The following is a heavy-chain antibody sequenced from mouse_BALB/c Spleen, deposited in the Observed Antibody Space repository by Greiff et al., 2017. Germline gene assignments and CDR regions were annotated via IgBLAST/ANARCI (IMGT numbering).Heavy chain of an antibody. CDR1: GYSITSDYA. D-gene: IGHD2-10*01. CDR2: ISYSGST. V-gene: IGHV3-2*02. J-gene: IGHJ3*01. Sequence: VQLQQSGPGLVKPSQSLSLTCTVTGYSITSDYAWNWIRQFPGNKLEWMGYISYSGSTSYNPSLKSRISITRDTSKNQFFLQLNSVTTEDTATYYCARRSYPSWFAYWGQGTLVTVSA. CDR3: ARRSYPSWFAY.